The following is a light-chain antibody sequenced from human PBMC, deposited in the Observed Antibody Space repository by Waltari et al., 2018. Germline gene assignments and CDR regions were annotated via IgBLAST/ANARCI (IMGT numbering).Light chain of an antibody. CDR3: QVWDRSIVV. CDR1: DIGGKN. V-gene: IGLV3-9*01. Sequence: SYDLTQPPSVSVALGQMATITCGGKDIGGKNVHWYQQRPGQAPMLVIYRDDKRPSEIPERMAGSNSGNTATLTISSAQVEDEADYYCQVWDRSIVVFGGGTKLTV. J-gene: IGLJ3*02. CDR2: RDD.